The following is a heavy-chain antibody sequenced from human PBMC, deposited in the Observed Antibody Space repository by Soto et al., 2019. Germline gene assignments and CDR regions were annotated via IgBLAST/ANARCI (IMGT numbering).Heavy chain of an antibody. J-gene: IGHJ5*02. CDR3: ARDRALRSYHNWFDP. CDR2: TYYRSKWYN. D-gene: IGHD1-26*01. Sequence: QRLSITCPFSVARASSNIPAWNWRRQSTWRRLQLLGRTYYRSKWYNDYAVSVKSRITINPDTSKNQFSLQLNSVTPEDTAVYYCARDRALRSYHNWFDPWGQGTLVTSPQ. V-gene: IGHV6-1*01. CDR1: VARASSNIPA.